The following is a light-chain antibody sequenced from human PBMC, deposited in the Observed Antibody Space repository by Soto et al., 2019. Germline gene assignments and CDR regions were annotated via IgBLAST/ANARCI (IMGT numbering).Light chain of an antibody. V-gene: IGKV1-27*01. CDR3: QQSYNAPIT. CDR2: AAS. J-gene: IGKJ1*01. Sequence: DIQMTQSPSSLSASVGDRVTITCRASRGISNYLAWYQQKPGTVPKLLISAASTLQTGVPSRFSGSGSGTDFTLTISSLQPEDFATYYCQQSYNAPITFGQGTKVDIK. CDR1: RGISNY.